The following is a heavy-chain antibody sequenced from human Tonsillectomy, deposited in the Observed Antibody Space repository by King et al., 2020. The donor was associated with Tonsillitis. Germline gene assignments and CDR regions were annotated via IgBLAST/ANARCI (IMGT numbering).Heavy chain of an antibody. CDR2: ISYDGSNK. J-gene: IGHJ4*02. CDR3: ARGSPPDY. CDR1: GFTFSSYA. V-gene: IGHV3-30*04. Sequence: VQLVESGGGVVQPGRSLRLSCAASGFTFSSYAMYWVRQAPGKGLEWVAVISYDGSNKYYADSVKGRFTISRDNSKNTLYLQMNSLRVEDTGVYYCARGSPPDYWGQGTLVTVSS.